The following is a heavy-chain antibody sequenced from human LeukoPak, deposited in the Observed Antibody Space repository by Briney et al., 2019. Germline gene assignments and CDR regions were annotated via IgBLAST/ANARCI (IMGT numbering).Heavy chain of an antibody. Sequence: GGSLRLSCAASGFTFSNAWMSWVRQAPGKGLEWVGRIKSKTDGGTTDYAAPVKGRFTISRDDSKNTLYLQMNSLKTEDTAVYYCTTVGPLWFGEFSYYMDVWGKGTTVTVSS. D-gene: IGHD3-10*01. CDR3: TTVGPLWFGEFSYYMDV. V-gene: IGHV3-15*01. CDR1: GFTFSNAW. CDR2: IKSKTDGGTT. J-gene: IGHJ6*03.